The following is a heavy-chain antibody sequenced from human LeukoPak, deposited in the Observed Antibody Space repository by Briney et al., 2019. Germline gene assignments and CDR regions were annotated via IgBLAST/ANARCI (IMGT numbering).Heavy chain of an antibody. D-gene: IGHD2-8*02. CDR1: GGSFSGYY. CDR3: ARVAAGGYYYYYYYMDV. V-gene: IGHV4-34*01. J-gene: IGHJ6*03. CDR2: INHSGST. Sequence: SETLSLTCAVYGGSFSGYYWSWIRQPPGKGLEWIGEINHSGSTNYSPSLKSRVTISVDTSKNQFSLKLSSVTAADTAVYYCARVAAGGYYYYYYYMDVWGKGTTVTVSS.